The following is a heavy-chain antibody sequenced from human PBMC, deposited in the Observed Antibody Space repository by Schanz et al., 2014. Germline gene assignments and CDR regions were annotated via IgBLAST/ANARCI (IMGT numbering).Heavy chain of an antibody. CDR1: RLNFNNAW. J-gene: IGHJ4*02. CDR2: INPAGTFT. CDR3: VRDVSWNIDY. Sequence: EVQLEESGGGLVKPWGSLKLSCAASRLNFNNAWMHWVRQAPGKGLVWVSRINPAGTFTNYADSVKGRFTVSRDNTKSTLYLQMNTLRGEDTALYYCVRDVSWNIDYWGQGALVTVSS. D-gene: IGHD1-1*01. V-gene: IGHV3-74*01.